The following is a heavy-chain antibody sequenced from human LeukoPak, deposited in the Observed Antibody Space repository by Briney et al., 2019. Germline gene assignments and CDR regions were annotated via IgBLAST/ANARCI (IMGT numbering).Heavy chain of an antibody. CDR1: GFTVSSNY. CDR2: IYSGGST. V-gene: IGHV3-53*01. D-gene: IGHD1-14*01. CDR3: ARAIAEHGMDV. J-gene: IGHJ6*02. Sequence: PGGSLRLSCAASGFTVSSNYMSWVRQAPGKGLEWVSVIYSGGSTYYADSVKGRFTISRDNAKTSLYLQMNSLRAEDTAVYYCARAIAEHGMDVWAKGPRSPSP.